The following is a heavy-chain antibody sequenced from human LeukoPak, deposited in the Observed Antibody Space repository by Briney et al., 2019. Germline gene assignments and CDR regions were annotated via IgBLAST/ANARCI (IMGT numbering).Heavy chain of an antibody. V-gene: IGHV3-13*01. D-gene: IGHD3-10*01. CDR1: GVTLSSYA. CDR2: IGTAGDT. Sequence: GGSLRLSCAASGVTLSSYAMSWAHHATGKGLEWVSAIGTAGDTYYPGSVKGRFTISRENAKNSLYLQMNSLRAEDTAVYYCARSSMVRGVFDYWGQGTLVTVSS. J-gene: IGHJ4*02. CDR3: ARSSMVRGVFDY.